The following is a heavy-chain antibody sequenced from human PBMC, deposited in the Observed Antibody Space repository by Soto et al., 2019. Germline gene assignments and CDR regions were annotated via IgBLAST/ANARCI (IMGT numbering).Heavy chain of an antibody. CDR1: ALKFSDYY. CDR2: ISGSGDVI. CDR3: ARAPDCGEGSCYRHFDL. Sequence: GALILSCASSALKFSDYYMILVRQAPGKGLEWVSYISGSGDVIYYADSVKGRFTISRDNDKKSVHLQMDTLRAEDTDLYYCARAPDCGEGSCYRHFDLWGQGTRVTVSS. D-gene: IGHD2-15*01. J-gene: IGHJ4*02. V-gene: IGHV3-11*01.